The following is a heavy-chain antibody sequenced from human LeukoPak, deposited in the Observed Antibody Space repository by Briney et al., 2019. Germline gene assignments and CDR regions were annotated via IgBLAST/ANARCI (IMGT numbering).Heavy chain of an antibody. CDR1: GFTFSTYW. CDR3: ARELAGHYYGSGSSFDY. Sequence: GGSRRLSCTASGFTFSTYWISWVRQAPGKGLERVANTREDGSEKYYVDSVKGRFTISRDNAKNSLYLQMNSLRAEDTAVYYCARELAGHYYGSGSSFDYWGQGNLVTVSS. V-gene: IGHV3-7*01. D-gene: IGHD3-10*01. J-gene: IGHJ4*02. CDR2: TREDGSEK.